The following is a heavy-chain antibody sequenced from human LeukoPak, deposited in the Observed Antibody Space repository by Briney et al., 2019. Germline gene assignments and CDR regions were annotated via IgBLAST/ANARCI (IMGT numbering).Heavy chain of an antibody. V-gene: IGHV3-30*03. CDR3: ASLYSYGYFDY. CDR2: MSFDENIQ. D-gene: IGHD5-18*01. Sequence: GSSLRLSYAPSGLTFSTYAMHSVRQAPGKGLEWVAVMSFDENIQYYADSVKGRFTISRDNSKNTLYLQMNSLRVDDTAVYYCASLYSYGYFDYWGQGTLVTVSS. CDR1: GLTFSTYA. J-gene: IGHJ4*02.